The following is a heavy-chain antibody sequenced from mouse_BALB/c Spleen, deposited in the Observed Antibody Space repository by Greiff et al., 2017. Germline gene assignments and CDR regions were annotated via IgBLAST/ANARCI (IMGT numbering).Heavy chain of an antibody. CDR3: ARDVLSDY. Sequence: EVKLMESGGGLVQPGGSLRLSCATSGFTFTDYYMSWVRQPPGKALEWLGFIRNKANGYTTEYSASVKGRFTISRDNSQSILYLQMNTLRAEDSATYYCARDVLSDYWGQGTTLTVSS. CDR1: GFTFTDYY. V-gene: IGHV7-3*02. CDR2: IRNKANGYTT. J-gene: IGHJ2*01.